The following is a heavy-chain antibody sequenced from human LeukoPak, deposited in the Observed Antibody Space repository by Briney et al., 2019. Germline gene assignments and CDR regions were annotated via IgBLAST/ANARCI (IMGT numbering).Heavy chain of an antibody. CDR3: ARDKADARTDAFDI. V-gene: IGHV1-69*04. D-gene: IGHD1-14*01. J-gene: IGHJ3*02. Sequence: GASVKVSRQASSGTFSSYVISWVRQAPGQGLEWMGRIIPILGIANYAQKFQGRVTITADKSTSTAYMELSSLRSEDTAVYYCARDKADARTDAFDIWGQGTMVTVSS. CDR1: SGTFSSYV. CDR2: IIPILGIA.